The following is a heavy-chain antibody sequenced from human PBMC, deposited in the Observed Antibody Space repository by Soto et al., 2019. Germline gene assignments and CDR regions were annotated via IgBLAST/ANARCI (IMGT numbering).Heavy chain of an antibody. Sequence: EVQLVESGGGLVKPGGSLRLSCAASGFTFSSYSMNWVRQAPGKGLEWVSSISSSSSYIYYADSVKGRFTISRDNAKKSLYLQMNSLRAEDTAVYYCARDRSSSGWYFPLDYYYYGMDLWGQGTTVTVSS. CDR3: ARDRSSSGWYFPLDYYYYGMDL. J-gene: IGHJ6*02. CDR1: GFTFSSYS. V-gene: IGHV3-21*01. D-gene: IGHD6-19*01. CDR2: ISSSSSYI.